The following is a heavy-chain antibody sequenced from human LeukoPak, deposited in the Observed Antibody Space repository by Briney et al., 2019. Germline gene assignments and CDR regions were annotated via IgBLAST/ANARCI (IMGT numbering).Heavy chain of an antibody. CDR3: AKLISMLVRVIDY. Sequence: ASVKVSCKASGYTFTSYYMHWVRQAPGQGLEWMGIINPSGGSTSYAQKFQGRVTMTRDMSTSTVYMELSSLRSEDTAVYYCAKLISMLVRVIDYWGQGTLVTVSS. J-gene: IGHJ4*02. D-gene: IGHD6-6*01. CDR2: INPSGGST. CDR1: GYTFTSYY. V-gene: IGHV1-46*01.